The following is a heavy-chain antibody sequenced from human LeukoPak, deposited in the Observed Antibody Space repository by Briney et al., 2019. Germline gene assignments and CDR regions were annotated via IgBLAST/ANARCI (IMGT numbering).Heavy chain of an antibody. CDR2: INPNSGGT. J-gene: IGHJ6*03. Sequence: GASVKVSCKASGYTFTGYYMHWVRQAPGQGLEWMGWINPNSGGTNYAQKFQGRVTMTRDTSISTAYMELSRLRSDDTAVYYCARLGSSSPTYYYYYMDVWGKGTTVTVSS. CDR3: ARLGSSSPTYYYYYMDV. V-gene: IGHV1-2*02. D-gene: IGHD6-6*01. CDR1: GYTFTGYY.